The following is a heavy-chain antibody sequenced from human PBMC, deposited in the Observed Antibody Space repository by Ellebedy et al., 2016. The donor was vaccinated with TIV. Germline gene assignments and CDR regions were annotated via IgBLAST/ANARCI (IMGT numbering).Heavy chain of an antibody. D-gene: IGHD3-16*01. CDR3: ARVGRHNWFDP. CDR2: TYYSGST. Sequence: SETLSLTCTVSGGSISSYYWSWIRQPPGKGLEWIGYTYYSGSTNYNPSLKSRVTISVDTSKNQFSLKLSSVTAADTAVYYCARVGRHNWFDPWGQGTLVTVSS. V-gene: IGHV4-59*01. CDR1: GGSISSYY. J-gene: IGHJ5*02.